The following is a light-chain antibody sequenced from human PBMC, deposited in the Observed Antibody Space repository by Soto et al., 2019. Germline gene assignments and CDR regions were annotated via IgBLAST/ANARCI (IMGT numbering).Light chain of an antibody. J-gene: IGKJ5*01. Sequence: DIQLTQSPSFLSASVGDRVTITCRASQGISGYFAWYQQKPGKAPKLLIYAATTLQSGVPSRFSGSGSGTEFTLTISSLQPEDFATYFCQQLNSYPQTCGQGTRLEIK. CDR1: QGISGY. V-gene: IGKV1-9*01. CDR3: QQLNSYPQT. CDR2: AAT.